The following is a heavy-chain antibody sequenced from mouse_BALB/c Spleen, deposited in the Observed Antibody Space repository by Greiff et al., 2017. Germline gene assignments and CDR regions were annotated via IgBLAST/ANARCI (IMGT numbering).Heavy chain of an antibody. CDR2: IGDGGSYT. J-gene: IGHJ3*01. V-gene: IGHV5-4*02. Sequence: EVQGVESGGGLVKPGGSLKLSCAASGFTFSDYYMYWVRQTPEKRLEWVATIGDGGSYTYYPDSVKGRFTISRDNAKNNLYLQMSSLKSEDTAMYYCARDYEGSFAYWGQGTLVTVSA. D-gene: IGHD2-12*01. CDR3: ARDYEGSFAY. CDR1: GFTFSDYY.